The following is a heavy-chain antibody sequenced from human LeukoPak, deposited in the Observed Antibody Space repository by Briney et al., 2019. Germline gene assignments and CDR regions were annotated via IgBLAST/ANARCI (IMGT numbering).Heavy chain of an antibody. Sequence: SETLSLTCTVSGGSISNYYWSWIRQPAGKGLEWIGRIYTSGSTNYNPSLKSRVTISVDKSKNQFSLKLSSATAADTAVYYCARAGYSGSYSYFDYWGQGTLVTVSS. CDR2: IYTSGST. V-gene: IGHV4-4*07. CDR3: ARAGYSGSYSYFDY. J-gene: IGHJ4*02. D-gene: IGHD1-26*01. CDR1: GGSISNYY.